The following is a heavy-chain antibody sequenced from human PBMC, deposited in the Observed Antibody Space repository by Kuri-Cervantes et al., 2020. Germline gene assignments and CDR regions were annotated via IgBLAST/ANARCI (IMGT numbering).Heavy chain of an antibody. J-gene: IGHJ4*02. V-gene: IGHV1-2*02. CDR2: INPNGGGT. Sequence: ASVKVSCRASGYTFTGYYMHWVRQAPGQGLEWMGWINPNGGGTNYAQKFQGRVTMTRDTSISTAYMELSRLRSDDTAVYYCAKERRDHIVVVTALDYWGQGTLVTVSS. CDR1: GYTFTGYY. D-gene: IGHD2-21*02. CDR3: AKERRDHIVVVTALDY.